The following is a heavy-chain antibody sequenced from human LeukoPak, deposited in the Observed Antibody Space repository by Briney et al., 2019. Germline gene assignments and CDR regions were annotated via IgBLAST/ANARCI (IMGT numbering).Heavy chain of an antibody. V-gene: IGHV4-4*02. CDR1: GGSVSSSNW. CDR2: IYHSGST. CDR3: ARKGAPLYGMDV. J-gene: IGHJ6*02. Sequence: PSETLSLTCAVSGGSVSSSNWWSWVRQPPGKGLEWIGEIYHSGSTNYNPSLKSRVTISVDKSKNQFSLELSSVTAADTAVYYCARKGAPLYGMDVWGQGTTVTVSS.